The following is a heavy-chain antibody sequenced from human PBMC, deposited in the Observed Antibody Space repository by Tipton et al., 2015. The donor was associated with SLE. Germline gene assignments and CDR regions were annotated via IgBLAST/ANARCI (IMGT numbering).Heavy chain of an antibody. Sequence: LRLSCPVSGDSISSGGHYWSWIRQLPGKGLEWIGYISDGGGTNYNPSLKSRVTISVDPAKNEFSLKLTSVTAADTAVYYCARGKLTWRGAIIGADVWGQGTTVNVSS. CDR3: ARGKLTWRGAIIGADV. CDR2: ISDGGGT. CDR1: GDSISSGGHY. D-gene: IGHD2-15*01. J-gene: IGHJ6*02. V-gene: IGHV4-61*08.